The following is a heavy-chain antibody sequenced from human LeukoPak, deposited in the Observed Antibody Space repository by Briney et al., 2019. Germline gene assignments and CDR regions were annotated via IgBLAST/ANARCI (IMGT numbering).Heavy chain of an antibody. Sequence: GGSLRLSCAASGFTFSSYAMSWVRQAPGKGLEWVSAISGSGGSTYYADSVKGRFTISRDNSKNTLYLQMNSLRAEDTAVYYCAKRVLYIAAAGGTKNYFDYWGQGTLVTVST. CDR1: GFTFSSYA. CDR3: AKRVLYIAAAGGTKNYFDY. V-gene: IGHV3-23*01. D-gene: IGHD6-13*01. CDR2: ISGSGGST. J-gene: IGHJ4*02.